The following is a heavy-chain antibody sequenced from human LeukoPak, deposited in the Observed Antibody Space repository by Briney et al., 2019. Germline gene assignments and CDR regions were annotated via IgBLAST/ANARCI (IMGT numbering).Heavy chain of an antibody. CDR3: ASPYRGGYYYDSSGPPGY. CDR2: INHSGST. D-gene: IGHD3-22*01. V-gene: IGHV4-30-4*08. CDR1: GGPISSGDYY. Sequence: SQALSLTCTVSGGPISSGDYYWSWIRQPPGKGLEWIGEINHSGSTNYNPSLKSRVTISVDTSKNQFSLKLSSVTAADTAVYYCASPYRGGYYYDSSGPPGYWGQGTLVTVSS. J-gene: IGHJ4*02.